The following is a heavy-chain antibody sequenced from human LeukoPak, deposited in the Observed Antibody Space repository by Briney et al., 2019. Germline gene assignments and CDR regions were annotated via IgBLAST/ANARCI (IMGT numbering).Heavy chain of an antibody. J-gene: IGHJ1*01. CDR2: ISGSGGST. CDR1: GFTFSSYA. V-gene: IGHV3-23*01. CDR3: SKGRFLEWLSSVQH. Sequence: GGSLRLSCAASGFTFSSYAMSWVRQAPGKGLEWVSAISGSGGSTYYSDSVKGRFTISRDNFKNTLYLQMNSLRADDTAVYYCSKGRFLEWLSSVQHWGQGTLVSVCS. D-gene: IGHD3-3*01.